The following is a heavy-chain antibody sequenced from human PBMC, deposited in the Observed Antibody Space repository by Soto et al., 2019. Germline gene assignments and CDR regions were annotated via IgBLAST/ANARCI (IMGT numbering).Heavy chain of an antibody. CDR3: AREYYGDRTGLSDY. CDR1: GFTFSSYS. CDR2: ISSSSSYI. J-gene: IGHJ4*02. D-gene: IGHD4-17*01. Sequence: EVQLVESGGGLVKPGGSLRLYCAASGFTFSSYSMNWVRQAPGKGLEWVSSISSSSSYIYYADSVKGRFTISRDNAKNSLYLQMNSLRAEYTAVYYCAREYYGDRTGLSDYWGQGTLVTVSS. V-gene: IGHV3-21*01.